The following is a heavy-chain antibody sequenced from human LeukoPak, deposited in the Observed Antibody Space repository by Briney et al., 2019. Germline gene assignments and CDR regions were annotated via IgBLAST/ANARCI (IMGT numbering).Heavy chain of an antibody. CDR2: IANDGKTT. Sequence: GGSLRLSCAASGFTFSSFGMHWVRQAPGKGLEWVAVIANDGKTTHYADSVKGRFTISRDNSKNTLYLQMNSLRAEDTAVYYCAKDPLYCSGGSCYSYYFDYWGQGTLVTVSS. CDR1: GFTFSSFG. J-gene: IGHJ4*02. V-gene: IGHV3-30*18. D-gene: IGHD2-15*01. CDR3: AKDPLYCSGGSCYSYYFDY.